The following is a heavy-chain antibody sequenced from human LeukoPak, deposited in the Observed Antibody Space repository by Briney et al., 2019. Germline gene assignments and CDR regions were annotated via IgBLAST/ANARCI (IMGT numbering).Heavy chain of an antibody. V-gene: IGHV4-59*01. J-gene: IGHJ6*02. Sequence: PSETLSLTCTVSGGSISSYYWSWIRQPPGKGLEWIGYIHYSGSTNYNPSLKSRVTISVDTSKNQFSLKLSSVTAADTAVYYCATSSSSPPQYYYYGMDVWGQGTTVTVSS. CDR3: ATSSSSPPQYYYYGMDV. CDR1: GGSISSYY. D-gene: IGHD6-6*01. CDR2: IHYSGST.